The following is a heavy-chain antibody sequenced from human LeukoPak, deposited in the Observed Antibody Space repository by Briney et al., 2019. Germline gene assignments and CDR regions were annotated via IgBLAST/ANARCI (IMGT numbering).Heavy chain of an antibody. V-gene: IGHV4-59*01. J-gene: IGHJ6*02. Sequence: SETLSLTCTVSGGSISSYFWSWIRQPPGKGLEWIGHIHYTGSTDYNPSLKSRVTISIDTSKKYFSVRLNSVTATDTAVYYCARDRYDLWTGYNYGMDVWGQGTTVTVPS. D-gene: IGHD3-3*01. CDR3: ARDRYDLWTGYNYGMDV. CDR1: GGSISSYF. CDR2: IHYTGST.